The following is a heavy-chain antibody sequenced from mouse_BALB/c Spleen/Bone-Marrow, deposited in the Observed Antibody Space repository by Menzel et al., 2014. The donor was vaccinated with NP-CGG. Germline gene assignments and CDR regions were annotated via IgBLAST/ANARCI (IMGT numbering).Heavy chain of an antibody. J-gene: IGHJ3*01. Sequence: QVQLQQSGPGLVQSSQSLSITCTVSGLSLTSYGVHWVRLSPGKGLEWLRVIWNIGTTDYNAAFISRLSITKDNPKSQVFFKMDSLKADDTAIYYCASEFAYWGQGTLVTVSA. CDR1: GLSLTSYG. CDR3: ASEFAY. V-gene: IGHV2-4-1*01. CDR2: IWNIGTT.